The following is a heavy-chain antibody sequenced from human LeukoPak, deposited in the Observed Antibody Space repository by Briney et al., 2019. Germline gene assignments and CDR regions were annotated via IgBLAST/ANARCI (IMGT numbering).Heavy chain of an antibody. CDR2: INWNSGSI. Sequence: QPGRSLRLSCGASGFTFEDYAVHWVRQAPGKGVEWVSGINWNSGSIGYADSVKGRFTISRDNDKNSLYLQMNSLRAEDTALYYCAKVHRQWQPNDPFDYWGQGTLVSVSS. CDR3: AKVHRQWQPNDPFDY. V-gene: IGHV3-9*01. CDR1: GFTFEDYA. D-gene: IGHD6-19*01. J-gene: IGHJ4*02.